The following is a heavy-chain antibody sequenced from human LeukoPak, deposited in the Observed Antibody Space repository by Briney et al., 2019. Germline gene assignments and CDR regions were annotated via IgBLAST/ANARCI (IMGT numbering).Heavy chain of an antibody. D-gene: IGHD6-25*01. Sequence: GGSLRLSCAASGFTISRYWMSWVRQAPGKGLEWVANIKEDGSEKQYVDSVKGRFAISRDNAKNSLYLQINSLRAEDTAVYYCARGPHIAATSYWGQGTLVTVSS. CDR1: GFTISRYW. CDR2: IKEDGSEK. CDR3: ARGPHIAATSY. J-gene: IGHJ4*02. V-gene: IGHV3-7*03.